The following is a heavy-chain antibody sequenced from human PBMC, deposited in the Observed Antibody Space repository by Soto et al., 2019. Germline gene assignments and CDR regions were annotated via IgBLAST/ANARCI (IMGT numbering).Heavy chain of an antibody. CDR3: ASGISTYYYDSGGF. Sequence: QVQLVQSGAEVKKPGASVKVSCKASGYTFTSYDINWVRQATGQGLEWMGWMNPNSGNTGYAQKFQGRVTMTRNTXXSTAYMELSRLRSEDTAVYYCASGISTYYYDSGGFWGQGTLVTVSS. D-gene: IGHD3-22*01. V-gene: IGHV1-8*01. CDR1: GYTFTSYD. J-gene: IGHJ4*02. CDR2: MNPNSGNT.